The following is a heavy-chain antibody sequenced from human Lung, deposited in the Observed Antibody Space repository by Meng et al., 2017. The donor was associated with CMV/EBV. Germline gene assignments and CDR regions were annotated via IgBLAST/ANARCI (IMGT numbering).Heavy chain of an antibody. CDR2: IRYDGSNK. D-gene: IGHD2-2*02. J-gene: IGHJ6*04. V-gene: IGHV3-30*02. CDR1: GFTFSSYG. CDR3: ASQDIVVVPAAIRNYYYYGMDV. Sequence: GESLKISCAASGFTFSSYGMHWVRQAPGKGLEWVAFIRYDGSNKYYADSMKGRFTISRDNSKNTLYLQMNSLRAEDTAVYYCASQDIVVVPAAIRNYYYYGMDVWGKGTXVTVAS.